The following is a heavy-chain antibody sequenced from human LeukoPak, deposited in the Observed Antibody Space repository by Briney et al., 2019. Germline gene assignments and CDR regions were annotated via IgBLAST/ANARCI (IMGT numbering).Heavy chain of an antibody. Sequence: NASETLSLTCTVSGGSISSYYWSWIRQPAGKGLEWIGRIYTSGSTNYNPSLKSRVTMSVDTSKNQFSLKLSSVTAADTAVYYCASQYDILTGYYNRVSYSDYWGQGTLVTVSS. D-gene: IGHD3-9*01. CDR2: IYTSGST. J-gene: IGHJ4*02. CDR3: ASQYDILTGYYNRVSYSDY. CDR1: GGSISSYY. V-gene: IGHV4-4*07.